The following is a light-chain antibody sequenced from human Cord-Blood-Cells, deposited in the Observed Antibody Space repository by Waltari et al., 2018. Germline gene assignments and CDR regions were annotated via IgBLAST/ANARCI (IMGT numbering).Light chain of an antibody. CDR1: SSDAGGYNY. V-gene: IGLV2-14*01. Sequence: QSALTQPAPVSGSPGQSITISCTGTSSDAGGYNYDTWNHQHTSKAPERMIYDVSKRPSVGTGVFSDSHPGNTAAQTISVLQAEDDAVYYCSSDTICSTYFFGTCTKVTAL. J-gene: IGLJ1*01. CDR3: SSDTICSTYF. CDR2: DVS.